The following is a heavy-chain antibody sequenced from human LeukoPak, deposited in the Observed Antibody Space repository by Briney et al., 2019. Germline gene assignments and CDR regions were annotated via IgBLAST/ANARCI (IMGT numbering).Heavy chain of an antibody. CDR3: ARDAYGDDALDI. CDR2: IRYDGTNE. D-gene: IGHD3-10*01. V-gene: IGHV3-30*02. CDR1: GFTFIDSG. Sequence: GGSLRLACAASGFTFIDSGMNWVRQAPGKGLEWLTFIRYDGTNEYFADSVKGRFTISRDNSKNTLFLQMNSLRAEDTAVYYCARDAYGDDALDIWGQGTMVTVSS. J-gene: IGHJ3*02.